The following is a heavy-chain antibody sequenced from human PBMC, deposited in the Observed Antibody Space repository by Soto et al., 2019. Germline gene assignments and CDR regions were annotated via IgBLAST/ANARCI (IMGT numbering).Heavy chain of an antibody. V-gene: IGHV3-9*01. CDR1: GFTFDDYA. D-gene: IGHD3-3*01. J-gene: IGHJ4*02. CDR2: ISWNSGSI. CDR3: AKGFYDFCSGYYTGEYYFDY. Sequence: DVQLVESGGGLVQPGRSLRLSCAASGFTFDDYAMHWVRQAPGKGLEWVSGISWNSGSIGYADSVKGLFTISRDNAKNFLYLQMNSLGAEDTALYYCAKGFYDFCSGYYTGEYYFDYWGPGTLVTVS.